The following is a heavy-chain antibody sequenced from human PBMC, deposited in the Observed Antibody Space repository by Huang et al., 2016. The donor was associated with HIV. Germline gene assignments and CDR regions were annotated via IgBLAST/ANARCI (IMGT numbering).Heavy chain of an antibody. Sequence: QGHLVPSGGEVKKPGASVKVSCRASSYVFTSSSITWVRQAPGQGLEWMGWISPYNTNTDYAQKFQGRVTMTADTYTSTAYMELRNLRFDDTAVYYCARVKILTGAFDIWGQGALVTVS. J-gene: IGHJ3*02. D-gene: IGHD3-9*01. CDR1: SYVFTSSS. V-gene: IGHV1-18*01. CDR3: ARVKILTGAFDI. CDR2: ISPYNTNT.